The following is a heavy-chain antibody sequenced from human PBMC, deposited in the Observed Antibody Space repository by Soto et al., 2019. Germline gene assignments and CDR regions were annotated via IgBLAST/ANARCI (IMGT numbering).Heavy chain of an antibody. Sequence: QVQVMQSGAEVKKPGASVKVSCKASGYTFTSYGISWVRQAPGQWLEWMGWISTYNGNTNYAQKLQGRDTMTTDTSTSTAYMELRSLRSDDTAVYYCGRDPSQSYCYYGMDVWGQGTTVTVSS. J-gene: IGHJ6*02. CDR1: GYTFTSYG. CDR2: ISTYNGNT. CDR3: GRDPSQSYCYYGMDV. V-gene: IGHV1-18*01.